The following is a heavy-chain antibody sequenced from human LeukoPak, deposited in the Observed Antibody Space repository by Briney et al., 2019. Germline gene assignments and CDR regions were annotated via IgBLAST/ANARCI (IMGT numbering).Heavy chain of an antibody. V-gene: IGHV3-23*01. D-gene: IGHD2-15*01. J-gene: IGHJ4*02. Sequence: GGSLRLSCTASGFTFSNYAMRWVRPAPGKGPEWVSGISGSSDSTYYADSVKARFTISRDKSKNTLYLQMNSPSAEDRAVYYCAKDQSCSGGSCYFDYWGQGNLVTVSS. CDR1: GFTFSNYA. CDR2: ISGSSDST. CDR3: AKDQSCSGGSCYFDY.